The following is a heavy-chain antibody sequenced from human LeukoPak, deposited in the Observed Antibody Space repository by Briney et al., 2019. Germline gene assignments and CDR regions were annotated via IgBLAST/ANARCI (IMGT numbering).Heavy chain of an antibody. V-gene: IGHV1-18*01. D-gene: IGHD3-10*01. J-gene: IGHJ4*02. CDR2: ISGYNGHT. CDR3: ARGQGNRLLWVGESLSNINPLDY. Sequence: ASVKVSCKASGYTFTRYGISWVRQAPGQGPEWMGWISGYNGHTNYAQKFQGRVTMTADTSTSTAYMELRSLRSDDTAVYYCARGQGNRLLWVGESLSNINPLDYWGQGTLVTVSS. CDR1: GYTFTRYG.